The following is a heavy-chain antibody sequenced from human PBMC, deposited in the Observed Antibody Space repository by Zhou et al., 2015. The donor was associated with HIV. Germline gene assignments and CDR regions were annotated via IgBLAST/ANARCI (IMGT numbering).Heavy chain of an antibody. J-gene: IGHJ6*02. V-gene: IGHV1-58*02. Sequence: QMQLVQSGPEVKKPGTSVKVSCKASGFTFTSSAMQWVRQARGQRLEWIGWIVVGSGNTNYAQKFQERVTITRDMSTSTAYMELSSLRSEDTAVYYCAAGAKYSYGYQYYYYYYGMDVWGQGTTVTVSS. CDR3: AAGAKYSYGYQYYYYYYGMDV. D-gene: IGHD5-18*01. CDR2: IVVGSGNT. CDR1: GFTFTSSA.